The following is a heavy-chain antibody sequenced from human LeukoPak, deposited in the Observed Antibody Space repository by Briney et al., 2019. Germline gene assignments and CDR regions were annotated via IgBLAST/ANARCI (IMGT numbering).Heavy chain of an antibody. Sequence: GGSLRLSCAASGFTFSRYSMNWVRQAPGKGLEWVSYISSSSSTKHYADSVKGRFTISRDNAKNSLYLQMNSLRDEDTAVYYCARVTSGATMDFDYWGQGTLVTVSS. CDR3: ARVTSGATMDFDY. CDR1: GFTFSRYS. D-gene: IGHD3-10*01. V-gene: IGHV3-48*02. J-gene: IGHJ4*02. CDR2: ISSSSSTK.